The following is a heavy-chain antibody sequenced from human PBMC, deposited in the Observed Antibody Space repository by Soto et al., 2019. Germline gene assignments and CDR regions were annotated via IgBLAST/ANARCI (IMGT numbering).Heavy chain of an antibody. Sequence: GESLNISCKGSGYSFTSYWMIWVRQMPGKGLVCMGFIYPGDSDTRYSPSFQLQVPILADKSIGTAYLQWSSLKASDTAMYFCAREPPIAVAVPDSLMYGMDVWVQGPTGTV. CDR2: IYPGDSDT. V-gene: IGHV5-51*06. D-gene: IGHD6-19*01. CDR1: GYSFTSYW. J-gene: IGHJ6*02. CDR3: AREPPIAVAVPDSLMYGMDV.